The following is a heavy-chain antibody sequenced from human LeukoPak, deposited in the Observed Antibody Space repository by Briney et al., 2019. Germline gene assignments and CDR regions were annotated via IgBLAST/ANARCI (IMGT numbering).Heavy chain of an antibody. V-gene: IGHV1-18*01. CDR2: ISAYNGNT. J-gene: IGHJ4*02. CDR3: ARDVSMYYYGSGSYY. CDR1: GYTFTSYG. D-gene: IGHD3-10*01. Sequence: ASVKASCKASGYTFTSYGISWVRQAPGQGLEWMGWISAYNGNTNYAQKLQGRVTMTTDTSTSTAYMELRSLRSDDTAVYYCARDVSMYYYGSGSYYWGQGTLVTVSS.